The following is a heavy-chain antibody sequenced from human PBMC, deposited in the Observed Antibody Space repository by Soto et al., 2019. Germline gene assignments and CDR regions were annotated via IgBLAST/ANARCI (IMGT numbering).Heavy chain of an antibody. D-gene: IGHD1-1*01. CDR2: IFYSGTT. V-gene: IGHV4-30-4*01. Sequence: QVQLQESGPGLVRPSQTLSLTCTVSGDSISSADYYWSWIRQTPGKGLEWIGHIFYSGTTYYNPSLNSRLTISVDASTNHFSLRLTSVTAADTAVYYCARDLWVEPELYYYGIDVWGQGTTVTVSS. J-gene: IGHJ6*02. CDR3: ARDLWVEPELYYYGIDV. CDR1: GDSISSADYY.